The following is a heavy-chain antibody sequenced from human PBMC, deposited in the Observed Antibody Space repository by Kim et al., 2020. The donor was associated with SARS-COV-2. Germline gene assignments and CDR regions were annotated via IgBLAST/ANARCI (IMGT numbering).Heavy chain of an antibody. V-gene: IGHV3-74*01. Sequence: GGSLRLSCAASGFSVSRHWMNWVRQAPGKGLEWVSRINFDGSSISYAHSVKGRFTISRDNAKNTLSLQMNSLRPEDTAVYYCARRTDTGGGNTFDYWGQGTLVTVSS. CDR3: ARRTDTGGGNTFDY. D-gene: IGHD2-15*01. CDR1: GFSVSRHW. J-gene: IGHJ4*02. CDR2: INFDGSSI.